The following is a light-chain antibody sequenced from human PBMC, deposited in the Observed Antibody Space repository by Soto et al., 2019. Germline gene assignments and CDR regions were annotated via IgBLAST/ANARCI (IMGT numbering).Light chain of an antibody. CDR2: EVS. J-gene: IGLJ1*01. V-gene: IGLV2-14*01. Sequence: QSALTQPASVSGSPGQSITISCTGTSSDVGGYNYVSWYQLHPGKAPKLIIYEVSNRPSGVSNRFSGSKSGNTASLTISGLQDEEGLDSSGSSYNSRTAYVVGTATKLTV. CDR3: SSYNSRTAYV. CDR1: SSDVGGYNY.